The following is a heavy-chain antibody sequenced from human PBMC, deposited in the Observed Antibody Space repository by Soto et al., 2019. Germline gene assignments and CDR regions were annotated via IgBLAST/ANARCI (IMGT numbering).Heavy chain of an antibody. CDR3: ARRIGYIVVVVAATITGGWFDP. J-gene: IGHJ5*02. Sequence: QVQLVQSGAEVKKPGSSVKVSCKASGGTFSSYAISWVRQAPGQGLEWMGGIIAIFGTANYAQKFQGRVTITADECTSTAYMELSSLRSEDTAVYYCARRIGYIVVVVAATITGGWFDPWGQGTLVTVSS. D-gene: IGHD2-15*01. CDR2: IIAIFGTA. CDR1: GGTFSSYA. V-gene: IGHV1-69*01.